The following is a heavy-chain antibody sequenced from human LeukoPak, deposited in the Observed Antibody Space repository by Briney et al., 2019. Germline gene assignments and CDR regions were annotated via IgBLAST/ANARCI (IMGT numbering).Heavy chain of an antibody. D-gene: IGHD3-9*01. CDR3: AKDGDYDILTGHQGFDI. J-gene: IGHJ3*02. V-gene: IGHV3-7*03. CDR1: GFNFNTYW. CDR2: IKQDASEK. Sequence: GGSLRLSCEASGFNFNTYWMGWVRQAPGKGLEWVANIKQDASEKNYVDSVKGRFIISRDNAKNSLYLQMNSLRAEDTALYYCAKDGDYDILTGHQGFDIWGQGTMVTVSS.